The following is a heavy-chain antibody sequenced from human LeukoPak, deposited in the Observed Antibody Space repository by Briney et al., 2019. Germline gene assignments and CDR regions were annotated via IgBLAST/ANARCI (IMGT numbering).Heavy chain of an antibody. CDR1: GVSISSSNSY. CDR3: ARDYSYGYNWFDP. V-gene: IGHV4-39*02. J-gene: IGHJ5*02. CDR2: IYYSGNT. Sequence: PSETLSLTCAVSGVSISSSNSYWGWIRQPPGKGLEWIGSIYYSGNTYYNASLKSRVTISVDTSKNQFSLKLSSVTAADTAVYYCARDYSYGYNWFDPWGQGALVAVSS. D-gene: IGHD5-18*01.